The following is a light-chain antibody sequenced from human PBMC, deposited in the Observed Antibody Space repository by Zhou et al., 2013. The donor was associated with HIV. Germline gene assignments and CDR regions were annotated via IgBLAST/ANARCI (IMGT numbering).Light chain of an antibody. Sequence: DIQMTQSPSTLSASVGDRVTITCRASQSISSWLAWYQQKPGKAPKLLIYKASTLESGVPSRFSGSGSGTEFTLTISSLQSEDVATYYCQKYDSAPWTFGQGTKVEIK. V-gene: IGKV1-5*03. CDR1: QSISSW. CDR3: QKYDSAPWT. J-gene: IGKJ1*01. CDR2: KAS.